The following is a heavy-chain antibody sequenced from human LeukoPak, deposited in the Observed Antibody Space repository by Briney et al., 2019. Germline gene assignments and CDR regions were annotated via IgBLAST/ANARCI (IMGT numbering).Heavy chain of an antibody. CDR1: GGSFSGYY. J-gene: IGHJ3*02. V-gene: IGHV4-34*01. Sequence: SETLSLTCAVYGGSFSGYYWSWIRQPPGKGLEWIGEINHSGSTNYNPSLKSRVTISVDTSKNQFSLKLSSVTAADTAVYYCARYSGSYRPSGAAFDIWGQGTMVTVSS. D-gene: IGHD1-26*01. CDR3: ARYSGSYRPSGAAFDI. CDR2: INHSGST.